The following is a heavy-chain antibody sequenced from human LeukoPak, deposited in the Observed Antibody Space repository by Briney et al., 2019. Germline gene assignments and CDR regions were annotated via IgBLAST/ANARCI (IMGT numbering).Heavy chain of an antibody. D-gene: IGHD3-22*01. CDR2: IYHSGST. V-gene: IGHV4-38-2*02. J-gene: IGHJ4*02. CDR3: ASLSSGYYNY. Sequence: SETLSLTCTVSGYSISSGYYWGWIRQPPGKGLEWIGSIYHSGSTYYNPSLKSRVTISVDTSKNQFSLKLSSVTAADTAVYYCASLSSGYYNYWGQGTLVTVSS. CDR1: GYSISSGYY.